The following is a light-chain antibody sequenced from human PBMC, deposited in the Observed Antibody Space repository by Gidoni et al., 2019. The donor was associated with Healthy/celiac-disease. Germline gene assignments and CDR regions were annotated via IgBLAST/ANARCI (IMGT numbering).Light chain of an antibody. CDR3: QQYGSSPPYT. J-gene: IGKJ2*01. CDR2: GAS. CDR1: QSVSSSY. Sequence: LLQSPGTLSLSPGERATLSCRASQSVSSSYLAWYQQKPGQAPRLLIYGASSRATGIPDRFSGSGSGTDFTLTISRLEPEDFAVYYCQQYGSSPPYTFGQGTKLEIK. V-gene: IGKV3-20*01.